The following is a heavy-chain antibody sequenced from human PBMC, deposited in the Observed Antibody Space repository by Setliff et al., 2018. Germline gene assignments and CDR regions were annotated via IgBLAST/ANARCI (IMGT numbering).Heavy chain of an antibody. D-gene: IGHD3-3*01. CDR3: ARSNRFTIFGGGLPFDI. CDR1: GYTFTTYG. J-gene: IGHJ3*02. V-gene: IGHV1-18*04. Sequence: ASVKVSCKTSGYTFTTYGISWVRQAPGQGLEWMGWISAYNGATNYAQKLQGRVTLTTETSTDAAYMEVRSLTTDDTAVYYCARSNRFTIFGGGLPFDIWGQGTMVTVSS. CDR2: ISAYNGAT.